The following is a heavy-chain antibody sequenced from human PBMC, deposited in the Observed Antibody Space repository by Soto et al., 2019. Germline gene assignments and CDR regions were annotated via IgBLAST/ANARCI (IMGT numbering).Heavy chain of an antibody. CDR2: IIHIFGTA. J-gene: IGHJ4*02. CDR3: ARQVEMASYYFDY. Sequence: GASVKVSCKASGGTFSSYAISWVRQAPGQGLEWMGGIIHIFGTANYAQKFQGRVTITADESTSTAYMELSSLRSEDTSVYYCARQVEMASYYFDYWGQGTLLTVSS. D-gene: IGHD2-2*01. CDR1: GGTFSSYA. V-gene: IGHV1-69*13.